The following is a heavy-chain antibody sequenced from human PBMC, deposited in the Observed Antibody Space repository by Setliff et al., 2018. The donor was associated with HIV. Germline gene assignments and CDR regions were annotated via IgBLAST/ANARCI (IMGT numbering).Heavy chain of an antibody. J-gene: IGHJ4*02. CDR1: GGSFNGYS. CDR2: ISRSGST. CDR3: ARTMAVPATQPFDY. Sequence: SETLSLTCAVYGGSFNGYSWSWMRQPPGKGLEWIGEISRSGSTTYHPSLKSRLIISVDASKRHFSLKLSSVTAADTAVYYCARTMAVPATQPFDYWGQGTLVTVSS. V-gene: IGHV4-34*01. D-gene: IGHD2-15*01.